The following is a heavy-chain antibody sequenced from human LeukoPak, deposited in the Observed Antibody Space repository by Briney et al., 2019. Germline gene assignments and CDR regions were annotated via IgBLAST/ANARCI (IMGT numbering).Heavy chain of an antibody. D-gene: IGHD3-10*01. Sequence: GGSLRLSCAASGFTFSSYGMHWVRQAPGKGLEWVAVISYDGSNKYYADSVKGRFTISRDNSKNTLYLQMNSLRAEDTAVYYCARGGPYGSGSYYKGWGQGTLVTVSS. V-gene: IGHV3-30*03. CDR3: ARGGPYGSGSYYKG. J-gene: IGHJ4*02. CDR1: GFTFSSYG. CDR2: ISYDGSNK.